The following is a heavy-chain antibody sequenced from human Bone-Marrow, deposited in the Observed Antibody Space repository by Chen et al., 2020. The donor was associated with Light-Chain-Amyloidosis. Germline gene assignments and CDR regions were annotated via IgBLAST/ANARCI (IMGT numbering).Heavy chain of an antibody. CDR3: QRYDQFGF. J-gene: IGHJ3*01. Sequence: DVQLVESGGGFVKPGGSLRLSCVASGFTFSSAWMNWVRQAPGKGLEWVGRIKSKTDGVRTDYAAPVRGRFSISRDDTTQTLYLEMDSLRREDTGVYYCQRYDQFGFWVQGTVVTVSS. D-gene: IGHD3-16*01. CDR2: IKSKTDGVRT. V-gene: IGHV3-15*01. CDR1: GFTFSSAW.